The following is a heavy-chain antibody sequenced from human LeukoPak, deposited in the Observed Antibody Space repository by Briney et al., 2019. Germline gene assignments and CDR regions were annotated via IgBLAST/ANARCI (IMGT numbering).Heavy chain of an antibody. Sequence: SETLSLTCTVSGGSIRSFYWSWIRQAPGKGLEWIGFISHSGYTSYSPSLKSRVGISVDTSKSQFSLRLSSMTAADTAIYYCARGRNDNGGMFFDSWAQGTLVTVSS. J-gene: IGHJ4*02. V-gene: IGHV4-59*01. CDR3: ARGRNDNGGMFFDS. CDR1: GGSIRSFY. CDR2: ISHSGYT. D-gene: IGHD4-23*01.